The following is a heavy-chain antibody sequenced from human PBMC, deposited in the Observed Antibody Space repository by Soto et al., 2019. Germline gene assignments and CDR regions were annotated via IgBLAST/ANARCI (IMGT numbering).Heavy chain of an antibody. V-gene: IGHV1-18*01. Sequence: QIQLVQSGGEVKKPGASVKVSCKSSGYTFISHSITWVRQAPGQGLEWMGRISAYNGNTNYAQKLQGRVTMTTDTSTNTAYMELRSLSSDDTAVYYCARRAFCGGAPGCRDMDVWGQGTTVTVSS. CDR1: GYTFISHS. CDR3: ARRAFCGGAPGCRDMDV. D-gene: IGHD2-21*01. CDR2: ISAYNGNT. J-gene: IGHJ6*02.